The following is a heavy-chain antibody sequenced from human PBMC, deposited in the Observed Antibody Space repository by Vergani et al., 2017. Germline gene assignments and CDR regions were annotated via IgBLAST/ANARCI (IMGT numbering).Heavy chain of an antibody. CDR1: GGSISSYY. CDR2: IYYSGST. Sequence: QVQLQESGPGLVKPSETLSLTCTVSGGSISSYYWSWIRQPPGTGLEWIGYIYYSGSTNYKHALKSRVTISVDTSKNQFSLKLSSVTAADTAVYYCARTGGYYGSGSYWEDYYYYYYMDVWGKGTTVTVSS. J-gene: IGHJ6*03. CDR3: ARTGGYYGSGSYWEDYYYYYYMDV. D-gene: IGHD3-10*01. V-gene: IGHV4-59*01.